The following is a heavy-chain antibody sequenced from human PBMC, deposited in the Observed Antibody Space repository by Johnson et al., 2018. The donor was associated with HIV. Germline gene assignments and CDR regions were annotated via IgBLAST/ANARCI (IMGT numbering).Heavy chain of an antibody. D-gene: IGHD5-24*01. CDR2: ISGSGGST. V-gene: IGHV3-23*04. J-gene: IGHJ3*02. CDR3: AKDGYNFYLDI. Sequence: VQLVESGGGVVRPGGSLRLSCAASGFTFDDYGMSWVRQAPGKGLEWVSAISGSGGSTYYADSVKGRFTISRDNSKNTLYLQMNSLRAEDTAVYYCAKDGYNFYLDIWGQGTMVTVSS. CDR1: GFTFDDYG.